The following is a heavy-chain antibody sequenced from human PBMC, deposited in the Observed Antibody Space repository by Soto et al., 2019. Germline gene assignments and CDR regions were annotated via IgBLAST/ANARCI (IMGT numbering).Heavy chain of an antibody. Sequence: QVQLVESGGGLVKPGGSLRLSCAASGFTFSDSFMSWSRPTPGEGLEWLSYISGRDGDMYYAESVRGRFTISRDNAKNSVYLQMNSLRAEDTAVYYCAGDQGPNYMAVWGKGTTVTVS. CDR2: ISGRDGDM. V-gene: IGHV3-11*01. CDR1: GFTFSDSF. CDR3: AGDQGPNYMAV. J-gene: IGHJ6*03.